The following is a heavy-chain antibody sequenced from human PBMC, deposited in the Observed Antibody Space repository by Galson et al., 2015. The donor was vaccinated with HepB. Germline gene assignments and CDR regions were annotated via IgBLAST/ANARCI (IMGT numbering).Heavy chain of an antibody. CDR3: ARRGAVAGLLIDY. CDR2: INAGNGNT. J-gene: IGHJ4*02. CDR1: GYTFTSYA. Sequence: SVKVSCKASGYTFTSYAMHWVRQAPGQRLEWMGWINAGNGNTKYSQKFQGRVTITRDTSASTAYMELSSLRSEDTAVYYCARRGAVAGLLIDYWGQGTLVTVSS. V-gene: IGHV1-3*01. D-gene: IGHD6-19*01.